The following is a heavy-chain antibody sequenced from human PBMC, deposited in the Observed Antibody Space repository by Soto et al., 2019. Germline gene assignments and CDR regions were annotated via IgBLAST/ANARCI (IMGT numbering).Heavy chain of an antibody. CDR2: IYWDDDK. CDR1: GFPLSTSGVG. V-gene: IGHV2-5*02. CDR3: AHSSIKGKLDYGDSELGPTRDAFDI. J-gene: IGHJ3*02. D-gene: IGHD4-17*01. Sequence: QITLKESGPTLVKPTQTLTLTCTFSGFPLSTSGVGVGWIRQPPGKTLEWLALIYWDDDKRYSPSLKSRLSSTKYTPKNQVGLIMTHMDPVDTAAYDFAHSSIKGKLDYGDSELGPTRDAFDIWGRGTMVTVSS.